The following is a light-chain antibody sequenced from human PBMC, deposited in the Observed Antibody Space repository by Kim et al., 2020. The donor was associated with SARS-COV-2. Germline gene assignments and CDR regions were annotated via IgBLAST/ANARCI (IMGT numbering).Light chain of an antibody. CDR3: QQRSNWPPT. CDR1: QSVSSY. J-gene: IGKJ5*01. CDR2: DAS. Sequence: LTQSPATLSLSPGERATLSCRASQSVSSYLAWYQQKPGQAPRLLIYDASNRATGIPARFSGSGSGTDFTLTISSLEPEDFAVYYCQQRSNWPPTFGQGTRLEIK. V-gene: IGKV3-11*01.